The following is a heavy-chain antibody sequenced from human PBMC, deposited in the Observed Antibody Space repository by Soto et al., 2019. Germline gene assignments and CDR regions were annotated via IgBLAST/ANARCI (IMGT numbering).Heavy chain of an antibody. J-gene: IGHJ5*02. CDR2: ISAYNGDT. CDR1: GYAFTSFG. Sequence: QVQMVQSGGEVKKPGASVKVSGKTSGYAFTSFGISWVRQAPGQGPEWMGGISAYNGDTNYAQNFQGRLTMSTDISTSTAYMELRSLRSDDTAVYYCVRDFLHYDILTGSYSDCFDPWGQGTLVTVSS. V-gene: IGHV1-18*01. CDR3: VRDFLHYDILTGSYSDCFDP. D-gene: IGHD3-9*01.